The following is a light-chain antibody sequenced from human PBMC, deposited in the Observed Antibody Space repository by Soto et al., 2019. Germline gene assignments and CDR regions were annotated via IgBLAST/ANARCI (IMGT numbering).Light chain of an antibody. CDR2: DVS. V-gene: IGLV2-23*02. CDR1: SSDVGNYDL. Sequence: QSALTQPASVSGSPGQPITISCTGTSSDVGNYDLVSWYQQHPGKAPKLIIYDVSKRPSGVSDRFSGSKSGNTASLTISGLQVEDEAQNHCCSSATNNIYVLGNGTKV. CDR3: CSSATNNIYV. J-gene: IGLJ1*01.